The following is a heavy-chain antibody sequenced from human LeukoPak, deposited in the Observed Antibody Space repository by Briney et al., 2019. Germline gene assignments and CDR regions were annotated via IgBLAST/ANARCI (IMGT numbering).Heavy chain of an antibody. V-gene: IGHV2-70*17. Sequence: ESGPALVKPTQTLTLTCTFSGFSLSASGMCVSWIRQPPGKALEWLARIDWDDDKFYSTSLKTRLTISKDTSKNQVVLTMTNMDPVDTATYYCAREMDPYYDSSGYPLRDWGQGTLVTVSS. CDR3: AREMDPYYDSSGYPLRD. CDR2: IDWDDDK. D-gene: IGHD3-22*01. J-gene: IGHJ4*02. CDR1: GFSLSASGMC.